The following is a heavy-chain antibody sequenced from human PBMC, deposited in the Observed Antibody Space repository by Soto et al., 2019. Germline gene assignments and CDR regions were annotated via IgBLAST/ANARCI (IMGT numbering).Heavy chain of an antibody. CDR3: ARQKYPTTVPKNNGFDP. J-gene: IGHJ5*02. CDR1: GGSIRSGGYY. D-gene: IGHD4-4*01. V-gene: IGHV4-39*01. Sequence: SETLSLTCTVSGGSIRSGGYYWSWIRQLPGMGLEWVGYIYSSGSTYYTPSLKSRLTISIDTSNNKFSLSLSSVTAADTALYFCARQKYPTTVPKNNGFDPWGQGTLVTVSS. CDR2: IYSSGST.